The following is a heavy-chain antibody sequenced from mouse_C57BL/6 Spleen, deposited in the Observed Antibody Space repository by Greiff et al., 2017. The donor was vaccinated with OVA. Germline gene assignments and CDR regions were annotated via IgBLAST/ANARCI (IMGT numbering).Heavy chain of an antibody. CDR2: ISSGGSYS. Sequence: EVHLVESGGDLVKPGGSLKLSCAASGFTFSSYGMSWVRQTPDKRLEWVATISSGGSYSYYPDSVKGRFTISRDNAKNTLYLQMSSLESEDTAMYYCARRTGTDRFAYWGQGTLVTVSA. D-gene: IGHD4-1*01. CDR3: ARRTGTDRFAY. CDR1: GFTFSSYG. V-gene: IGHV5-6*01. J-gene: IGHJ3*01.